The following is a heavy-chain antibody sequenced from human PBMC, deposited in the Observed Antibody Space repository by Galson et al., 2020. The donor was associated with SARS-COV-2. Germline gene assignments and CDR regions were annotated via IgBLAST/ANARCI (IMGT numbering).Heavy chain of an antibody. J-gene: IGHJ6*02. D-gene: IGHD5-12*01. CDR2: INPNSGGT. CDR3: ARWDIFDDIVATPPLYGMDV. Sequence: GESLKISCKASGYTFTGYYMHWVRQAPGQGLEWMGWINPNSGGTNYAQKFQGRVTMTRDTSISTAYMELSRLRSDDTAVYYCARWDIFDDIVATPPLYGMDVWGQGTTVTVSS. CDR1: GYTFTGYY. V-gene: IGHV1-2*02.